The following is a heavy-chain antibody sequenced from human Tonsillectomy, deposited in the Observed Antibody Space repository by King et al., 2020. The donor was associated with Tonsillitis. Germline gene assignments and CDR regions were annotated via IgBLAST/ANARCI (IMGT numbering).Heavy chain of an antibody. CDR2: ISGSGGST. Sequence: VQLVESGGGLVQPGGSLRLSCAASGFTFIGYAMNWFRQAPGKGLEWVSGISGSGGSTSYADSVKGRFTISRDNSKNTLFLQMNSLRAEDTAVYYCAKDFLPSQPFWYYFDYWGQGTLVTVSS. CDR3: AKDFLPSQPFWYYFDY. CDR1: GFTFIGYA. J-gene: IGHJ4*02. D-gene: IGHD2-2*01. V-gene: IGHV3-23*04.